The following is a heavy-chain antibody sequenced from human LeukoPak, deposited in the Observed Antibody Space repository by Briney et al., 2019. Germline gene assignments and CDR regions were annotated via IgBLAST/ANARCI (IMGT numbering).Heavy chain of an antibody. CDR2: IYYSGST. CDR3: ARGSYGDYLFDY. V-gene: IGHV4-39*07. J-gene: IGHJ4*02. D-gene: IGHD4-17*01. Sequence: SETLSLTCTVSGGSISSSSYYRGWIRQPPGKGLEWIGSIYYSGSTYYNPSLKSRVTISVDTSKNQFSLKLSSVTAADTAVYYCARGSYGDYLFDYWGQGTLVTVSS. CDR1: GGSISSSSYY.